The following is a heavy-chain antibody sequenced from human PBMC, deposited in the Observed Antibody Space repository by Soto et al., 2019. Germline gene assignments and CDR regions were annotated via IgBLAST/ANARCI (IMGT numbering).Heavy chain of an antibody. D-gene: IGHD5-18*01. V-gene: IGHV1-69*06. CDR3: ARVGSRDAYNYVLDQ. CDR1: GRIFSSFP. CDR2: VISVSGSV. Sequence: QVQVVQSGAEVKKPGSSVKISCKASGRIFSSFPTSWVRQVPGQGLEWMGGVISVSGSVTYAPKFQGRVTMTAVNSAGIGYMELTSLTSEDTAIYYCARVGSRDAYNYVLDQWGPGTMVTVSS. J-gene: IGHJ1*01.